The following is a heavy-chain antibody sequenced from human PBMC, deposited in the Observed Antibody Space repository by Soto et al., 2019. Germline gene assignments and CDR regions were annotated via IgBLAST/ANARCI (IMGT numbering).Heavy chain of an antibody. V-gene: IGHV3-23*01. CDR1: GLTVSSSA. CDR2: LSGDGKAT. Sequence: EVRLLESGGGLVQPGGSLRLSCAASGLTVSSSAMTWVRQAPGKGLEWISSLSGDGKATYYADSVKGRFTISRDISKNTLFLQMDSLRVEDTAIYFCARITRSWGQGTRVTVSS. CDR3: ARITRS. D-gene: IGHD3-3*01. J-gene: IGHJ5*02.